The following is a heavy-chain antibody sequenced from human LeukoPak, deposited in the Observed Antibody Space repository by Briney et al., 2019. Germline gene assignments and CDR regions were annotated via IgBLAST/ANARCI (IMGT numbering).Heavy chain of an antibody. Sequence: SETLSLTCTVAGGSISSGSYYWSWIRQPAGKGLEWIGRVYTSGSTNYSPSLKSRVTISVDTSKNQFSLKLSSVTAADTAVYYCAREKGKNIAAAGTIDYWGQGTLVTVSS. CDR1: GGSISSGSYY. D-gene: IGHD6-13*01. V-gene: IGHV4-61*02. CDR3: AREKGKNIAAAGTIDY. CDR2: VYTSGST. J-gene: IGHJ4*02.